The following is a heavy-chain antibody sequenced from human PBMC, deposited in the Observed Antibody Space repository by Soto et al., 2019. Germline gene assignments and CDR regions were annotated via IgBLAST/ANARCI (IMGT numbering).Heavy chain of an antibody. CDR3: ARDRREYSSSSRGNWFDP. V-gene: IGHV4-30-4*01. J-gene: IGHJ5*02. Sequence: SETLSLTCTVSGGSISSGDYHWSWIRQPPGKGLEWIGYIYYSGSTYYNPSLKSRVTISVDTSKNQFSLKPSSVTAADTAVYYCARDRREYSSSSRGNWFDPWGQGTLVTVSS. CDR1: GGSISSGDYH. D-gene: IGHD6-6*01. CDR2: IYYSGST.